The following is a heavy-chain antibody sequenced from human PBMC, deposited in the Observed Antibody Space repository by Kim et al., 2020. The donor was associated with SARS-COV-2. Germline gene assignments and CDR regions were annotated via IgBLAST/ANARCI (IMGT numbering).Heavy chain of an antibody. D-gene: IGHD7-27*01. CDR3: TSELGIDLGDYFDY. V-gene: IGHV3-15*01. CDR2: IKSKTDGGTT. CDR1: GFTFSNAW. Sequence: GGSLRLSCAASGFTFSNAWMSWVRQAPGKGLEWVGRIKSKTDGGTTDYAAPVKGRFTISRDDSKNTLYLQMNSLKTEDTAVYYCTSELGIDLGDYFDYWGQGTLVTVSS. J-gene: IGHJ4*02.